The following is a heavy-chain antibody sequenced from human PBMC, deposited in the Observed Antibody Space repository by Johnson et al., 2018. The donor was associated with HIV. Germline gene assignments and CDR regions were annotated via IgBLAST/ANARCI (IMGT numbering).Heavy chain of an antibody. CDR3: ARWIQLWVAFDI. J-gene: IGHJ3*02. CDR1: GFTFSSYA. Sequence: VQLVESGGNLVQPGGSLRLSCAASGFTFSSYAMSWVRQAPGKGPEWVSVIYSGGSTYYADSVKGRFTISRDNSKNTLYLQMNSLRAEDTAVYYCARWIQLWVAFDIWGQGTMVTVSS. D-gene: IGHD5-18*01. CDR2: IYSGGST. V-gene: IGHV3-66*01.